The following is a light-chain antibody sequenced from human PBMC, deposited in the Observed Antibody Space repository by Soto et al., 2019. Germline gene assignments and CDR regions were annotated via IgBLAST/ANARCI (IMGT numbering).Light chain of an antibody. CDR3: QQYNDWPPLT. Sequence: ETVMTQSPATLSVSPGERATLSCRASQSVGSALAWYQQKPGQAPRLLIYAASTRATGIPARFSGSGSGTEFTLTISSLQSEDFAVYYCQQYNDWPPLTFGGGTKVEIK. J-gene: IGKJ4*01. CDR1: QSVGSA. CDR2: AAS. V-gene: IGKV3D-15*01.